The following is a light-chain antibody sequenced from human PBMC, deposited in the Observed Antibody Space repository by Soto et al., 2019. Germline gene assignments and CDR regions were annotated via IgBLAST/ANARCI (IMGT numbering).Light chain of an antibody. J-gene: IGLJ3*02. CDR3: SSYTSSSTLV. CDR1: SSDVGAYNY. V-gene: IGLV2-14*01. Sequence: QSALTQPASVSGSPGQSITISCTGTSSDVGAYNYVSWYRQHPGKAPKLMIYDVTNRPSGVSNRFSGSKSGSTASLTISGLQAEDEADYYCSSYTSSSTLVFGGGTQLTVL. CDR2: DVT.